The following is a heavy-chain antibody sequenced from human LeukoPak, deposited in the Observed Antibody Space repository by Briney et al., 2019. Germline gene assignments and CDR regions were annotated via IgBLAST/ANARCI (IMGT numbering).Heavy chain of an antibody. CDR3: SKENAYYYDSSGYYYRRYFDS. D-gene: IGHD3-22*01. Sequence: PGGSLRLSCAASGFTFSTYGIHWVRQAPGKGLEWVAIISYDGSNKYYADSVKGRFTISRDNSKSTLYLQMNSLRADDTAVYYFSKENAYYYDSSGYYYRRYFDSWGQGTLVTGSS. J-gene: IGHJ4*02. CDR2: ISYDGSNK. CDR1: GFTFSTYG. V-gene: IGHV3-30*18.